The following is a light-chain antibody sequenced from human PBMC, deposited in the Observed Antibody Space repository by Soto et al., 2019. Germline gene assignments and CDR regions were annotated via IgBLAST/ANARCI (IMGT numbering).Light chain of an antibody. CDR3: QAWDSSPVV. CDR2: QDS. J-gene: IGLJ3*02. CDR1: KLGDKY. Sequence: SYELTQPPSVSVSPGQTASITCSGDKLGDKYACWYQQRPGQSPVLVIYQDSKRPSGIPERFSGSISGNTATLTISGTQAMDEADYYCQAWDSSPVVFGGGTKVTVL. V-gene: IGLV3-1*01.